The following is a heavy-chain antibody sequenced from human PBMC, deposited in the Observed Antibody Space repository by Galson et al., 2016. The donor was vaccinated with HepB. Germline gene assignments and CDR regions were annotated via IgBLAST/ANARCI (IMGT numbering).Heavy chain of an antibody. CDR2: TYYKSKWYN. V-gene: IGHV6-1*01. Sequence: CAISGDSVSSTSANWNWIRQSPSRGLEWLRRTYYKSKWYNDYAVSVQSRITINPDTSKNQFSLQLDSMTPEDTAVYYCARTSPFNTGTFDYWGQGTLVTVSS. CDR3: ARTSPFNTGTFDY. J-gene: IGHJ4*02. CDR1: GDSVSSTSAN. D-gene: IGHD1-7*01.